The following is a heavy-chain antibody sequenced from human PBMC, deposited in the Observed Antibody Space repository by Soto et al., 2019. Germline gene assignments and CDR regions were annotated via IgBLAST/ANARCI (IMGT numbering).Heavy chain of an antibody. CDR2: ISHGGST. J-gene: IGHJ4*02. CDR1: SGSISSSNW. D-gene: IGHD6-19*01. CDR3: ASLIAVDNY. Sequence: QVQLQQSGPGLVKPSGTLSLTCAVSSGSISSSNWWSWVRQPPGMGLEWLGAISHGGSTNYNPSLKSRVTISVDKTKIQFTLKLSSVTAAATAVYDCASLIAVDNYWGQGTLVTVAS. V-gene: IGHV4-4*02.